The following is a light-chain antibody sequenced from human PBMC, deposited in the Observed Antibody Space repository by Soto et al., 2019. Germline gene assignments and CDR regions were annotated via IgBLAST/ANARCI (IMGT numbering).Light chain of an antibody. J-gene: IGLJ1*01. V-gene: IGLV2-23*01. CDR2: EGI. CDR3: SSYATSGTYV. CDR1: SSDIGSYNL. Sequence: QSVLTQPASVSGSPGQSITISCTGTSSDIGSYNLVSWYQQHLDNAPKLIIYEGIQRPSGVSNRFSASKSGNTASLTISGLQAEDEADYYCSSYATSGTYVFGTGTKLTVL.